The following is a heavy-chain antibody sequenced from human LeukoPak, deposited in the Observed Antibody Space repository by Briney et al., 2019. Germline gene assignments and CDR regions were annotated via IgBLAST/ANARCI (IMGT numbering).Heavy chain of an antibody. CDR1: GYTFTNHA. CDR3: ARTSYYYGPNWFDP. V-gene: IGHV1-18*01. CDR2: VSAYNANT. D-gene: IGHD3-10*01. Sequence: ASVKVSCKASGYTFTNHAIVWVRQAPGQGLEGMGWVSAYNANTNYAQKFQGRVTMTTDTSTSTAYMELRSLRSDDTAMYYCARTSYYYGPNWFDPWGQGTLVTVSS. J-gene: IGHJ5*02.